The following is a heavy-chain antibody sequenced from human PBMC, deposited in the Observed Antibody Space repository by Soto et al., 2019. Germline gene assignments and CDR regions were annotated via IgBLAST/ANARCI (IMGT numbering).Heavy chain of an antibody. J-gene: IGHJ6*02. Sequence: EMQVLESGGGLVQPGGSLRLSCAASGFAFSNFHMNWVRQAPGKGLQWVATIGGAGNDIHYADSVEGRFTVSRDNSKNTLHLQMDGLRDEATAIYYCAKRFSDAWEAGMDVWGQGTTVTVSS. D-gene: IGHD1-26*01. CDR3: AKRFSDAWEAGMDV. CDR1: GFAFSNFH. CDR2: IGGAGNDI. V-gene: IGHV3-23*01.